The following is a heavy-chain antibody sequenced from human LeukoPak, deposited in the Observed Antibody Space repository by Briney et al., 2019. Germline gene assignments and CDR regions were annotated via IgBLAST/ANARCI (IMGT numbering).Heavy chain of an antibody. J-gene: IGHJ4*02. Sequence: SETLSLTCTVSGYSISSDYYWGWVRQPPGKGLEWIGRIYSSGSTNYNPSLKSRVSMSVDTSKNQFSLKLTSVTAADTAVYYCARGGKATVVTMWGQGILVTVSS. D-gene: IGHD4-23*01. CDR3: ARGGKATVVTM. V-gene: IGHV4-38-2*02. CDR1: GYSISSDYY. CDR2: IYSSGST.